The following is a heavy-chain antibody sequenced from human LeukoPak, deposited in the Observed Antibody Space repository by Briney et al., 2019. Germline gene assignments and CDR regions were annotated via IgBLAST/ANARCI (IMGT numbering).Heavy chain of an antibody. CDR2: INHSGYT. D-gene: IGHD4-17*01. J-gene: IGHJ4*02. Sequence: PSETLSLTCAVSGVSFDDYYWSWVRQTPGKGLEWLEEINHSGYTNYSPSLKSRVTLSIDTSNKQFSLNLRSVTVADAGIYYCTRMTTGHDYWGQGTLVTVSS. V-gene: IGHV4-34*01. CDR1: GVSFDDYY. CDR3: TRMTTGHDY.